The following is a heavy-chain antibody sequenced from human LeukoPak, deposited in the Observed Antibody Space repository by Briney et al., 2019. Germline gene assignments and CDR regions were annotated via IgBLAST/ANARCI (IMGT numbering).Heavy chain of an antibody. Sequence: PGGSLRLSCAASGFTFDDYGMSWVRQAPGKGLEWVSGINWNGGSTGYADSVKGRFTISRDNAKNSLYLQMHSLRAVDTALYYCSASPMDDAFDIWGQGTMVTVSS. CDR3: SASPMDDAFDI. CDR1: GFTFDDYG. V-gene: IGHV3-20*04. J-gene: IGHJ3*02. CDR2: INWNGGST.